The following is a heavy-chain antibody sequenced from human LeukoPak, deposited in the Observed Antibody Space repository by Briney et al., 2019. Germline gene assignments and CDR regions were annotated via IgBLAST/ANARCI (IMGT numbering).Heavy chain of an antibody. Sequence: GESLKISCKVSGYSFATYWIGWVRQLPGKGLEWMGIIYPDDSDTRYSPSFQGQVTISADKSISTAYLQWSSLKASDTAMYYCATPYPREYCSSTTCYFNYWGQGTLVTVSS. CDR3: ATPYPREYCSSTTCYFNY. CDR1: GYSFATYW. J-gene: IGHJ4*02. CDR2: IYPDDSDT. D-gene: IGHD2-2*01. V-gene: IGHV5-51*01.